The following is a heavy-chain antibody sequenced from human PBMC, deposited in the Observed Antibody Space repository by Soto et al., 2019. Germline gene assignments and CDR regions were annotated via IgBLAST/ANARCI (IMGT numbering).Heavy chain of an antibody. Sequence: QVHLVQSGAEVKKPGASVKVSCKASGYTLTSYGISWVRQATGQSLQWMGWISAYNGNTNYADKFQGRVTMTTDTSTSTAHMEVRSLRSDDTAVYYCARAGAFYETSGYPWSTFDIWGQGTMVTVSS. D-gene: IGHD3-22*01. J-gene: IGHJ3*02. CDR2: ISAYNGNT. CDR3: ARAGAFYETSGYPWSTFDI. CDR1: GYTLTSYG. V-gene: IGHV1-18*01.